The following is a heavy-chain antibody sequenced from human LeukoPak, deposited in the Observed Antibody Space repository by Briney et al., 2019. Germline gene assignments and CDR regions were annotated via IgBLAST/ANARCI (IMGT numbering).Heavy chain of an antibody. CDR1: GFTFNTFA. J-gene: IGHJ4*02. CDR2: ISYDGDKQ. CDR3: AKDVSRILTGARNYFDS. D-gene: IGHD3-9*01. Sequence: GGSLRLSCAATGFTFNTFAMHWVRQAPGKGLEWLGLISYDGDKQIYPASVKGRFSFSRDNSNNTLYLQMNSLRAEDTAVYYCAKDVSRILTGARNYFDSWGQGTLVTVSS. V-gene: IGHV3-30-3*02.